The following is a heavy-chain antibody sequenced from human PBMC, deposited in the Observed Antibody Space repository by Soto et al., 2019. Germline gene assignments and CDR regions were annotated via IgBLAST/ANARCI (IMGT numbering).Heavy chain of an antibody. D-gene: IGHD2-15*01. J-gene: IGHJ5*02. CDR3: ARDKYCSGGSCRKNWFDP. CDR2: IYDDGSA. Sequence: ETLSLACTVSGGSISSSYWSWIRQPPGKGLEWLAYIYDDGSANYNPSLKSRATISLDMSKNQFSLKLTSVTAADTAVYYCARDKYCSGGSCRKNWFDPWGQGTLVTVSS. CDR1: GGSISSSY. V-gene: IGHV4-59*01.